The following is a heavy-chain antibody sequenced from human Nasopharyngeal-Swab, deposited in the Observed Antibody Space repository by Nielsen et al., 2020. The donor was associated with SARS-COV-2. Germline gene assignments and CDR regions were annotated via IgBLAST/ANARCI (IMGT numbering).Heavy chain of an antibody. V-gene: IGHV3-7*01. CDR3: ARERLRCEDY. J-gene: IGHJ4*02. CDR2: IKQDGSEK. D-gene: IGHD4-17*01. CDR1: GFTFSSYW. Sequence: GESLKISCAASGFTFSSYWMSWVRQAPGKGLEWVANIKQDGSEKYYVDSVKGRFTISRDNAKNSLYLQMNSLRAEDTAVYYCARERLRCEDYWGQGTLVTVSS.